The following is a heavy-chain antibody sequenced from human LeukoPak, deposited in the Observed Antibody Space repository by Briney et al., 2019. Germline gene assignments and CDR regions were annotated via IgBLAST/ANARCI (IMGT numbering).Heavy chain of an antibody. CDR3: ARIHGSGGYYNTLDAFDI. D-gene: IGHD3-10*01. CDR2: IYPGDSDT. J-gene: IGHJ3*02. CDR1: GYSFTSYW. V-gene: IGHV5-51*01. Sequence: GESLKISCKGSGYSFTSYWIGWVRQMPGKGLEWMGIIYPGDSDTRYSPSFQGQVTISADKSISTAYLQWSSLKASDTAMYYCARIHGSGGYYNTLDAFDIWGQGTMVTVSS.